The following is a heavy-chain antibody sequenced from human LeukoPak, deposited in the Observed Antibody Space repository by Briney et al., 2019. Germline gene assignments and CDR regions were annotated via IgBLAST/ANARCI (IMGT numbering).Heavy chain of an antibody. CDR2: ISTSSSYI. V-gene: IGHV3-21*01. J-gene: IGHJ6*02. CDR1: GFTFSSYN. D-gene: IGHD3-10*01. CDR3: ARAHLGKSYYYYYGMDV. Sequence: PGGSLRLSCAASGFTFSSYNMNWVRQAPGKGLEWVSSISTSSSYIYYADSVKGRFTISRDNARNSLYLQMNSLRAEDTAVYYCARAHLGKSYYYYYGMDVWGQGTTVTVSS.